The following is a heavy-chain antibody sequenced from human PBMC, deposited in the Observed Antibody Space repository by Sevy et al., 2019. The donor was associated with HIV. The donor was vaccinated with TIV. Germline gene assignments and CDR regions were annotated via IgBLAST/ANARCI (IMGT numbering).Heavy chain of an antibody. CDR1: GFTFSTYW. CDR3: VRGGVGGYSYSLDS. J-gene: IGHJ4*02. CDR2: MKQDGSEK. Sequence: GGSLRLSCAASGFTFSTYWMSWVRQAPGKGLEWVATMKQDGSEKDYVDSVKGRFTISRDNAKNSLYLQMNGLRGEDTAVYYCVRGGVGGYSYSLDSWGQGTLVTVSS. V-gene: IGHV3-7*01. D-gene: IGHD5-18*01.